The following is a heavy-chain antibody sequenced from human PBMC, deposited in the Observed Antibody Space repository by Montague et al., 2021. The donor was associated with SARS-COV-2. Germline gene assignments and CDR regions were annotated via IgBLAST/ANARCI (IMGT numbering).Heavy chain of an antibody. V-gene: IGHV3-7*01. D-gene: IGHD3-10*01. Sequence: SLRLSCAASGVIFSRYCMSWVRQAPGKGLEWVAHIKQDGSEKFYVDSVKGRFTISRDNAKNSLFLQINSLRAEDTAVYYCARVSGVWFGELPRDYFYGMDAWGQGSTVTVSS. CDR1: GVIFSRYC. CDR3: ARVSGVWFGELPRDYFYGMDA. CDR2: IKQDGSEK. J-gene: IGHJ6*02.